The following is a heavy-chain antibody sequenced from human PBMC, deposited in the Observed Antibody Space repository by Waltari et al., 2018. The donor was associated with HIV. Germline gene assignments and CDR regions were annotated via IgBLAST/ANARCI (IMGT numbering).Heavy chain of an antibody. CDR2: IYYSGST. Sequence: QLQLQESGPGLVKPSETLSLTCTVSGGSISSSSYYWGWLRQPPGKGLDWIGSIYYSGSTYYNPSLKSRVTISVDTSKNQFSLKLSSVTAADTAVYYCARREMVVTATRGGAFDIWGQGTMVTVSS. V-gene: IGHV4-39*01. CDR1: GGSISSSSYY. D-gene: IGHD2-21*02. J-gene: IGHJ3*02. CDR3: ARREMVVTATRGGAFDI.